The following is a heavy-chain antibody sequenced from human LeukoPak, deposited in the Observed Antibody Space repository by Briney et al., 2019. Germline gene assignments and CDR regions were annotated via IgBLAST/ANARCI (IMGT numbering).Heavy chain of an antibody. CDR2: MFPDGRT. J-gene: IGHJ4*02. Sequence: PGGSLRVSCAVSGFSVNDNYRSWVRQAPGKGLQWVSVMFPDGRTYYADSVKGRFTISRDLARNTLLLQMHSLRADDTAVHYCARTHPVYGDYDYWGQGTLVTVSS. CDR3: ARTHPVYGDYDY. V-gene: IGHV3-53*01. CDR1: GFSVNDNY. D-gene: IGHD4-17*01.